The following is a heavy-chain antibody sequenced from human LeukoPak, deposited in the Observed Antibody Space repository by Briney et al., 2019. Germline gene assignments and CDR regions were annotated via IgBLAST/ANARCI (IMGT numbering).Heavy chain of an antibody. CDR3: ARLPLTARRHFDY. D-gene: IGHD2-21*02. V-gene: IGHV3-23*01. CDR1: GFTFSSYG. CDR2: ISGSGGST. J-gene: IGHJ4*02. Sequence: GGSLRLSCAASGFTFSSYGLNWVRQAPGKGLEWVSAISGSGGSTYYADSVKGRFTISRDNAKNSQYLQMNSLRAEDTAVYYCARLPLTARRHFDYWGQGTLVTVSS.